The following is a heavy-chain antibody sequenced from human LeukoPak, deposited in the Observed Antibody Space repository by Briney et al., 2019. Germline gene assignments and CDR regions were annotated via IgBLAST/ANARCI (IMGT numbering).Heavy chain of an antibody. CDR1: GFIFSSYG. J-gene: IGHJ5*02. CDR3: ARRYCSSTSCYFSNWFNP. CDR2: IWYDGSNK. D-gene: IGHD2-2*01. V-gene: IGHV3-33*01. Sequence: GGSLRLSCAASGFIFSSYGMHWVRQAPGKGLEWAAVIWYDGSNKYYADSVKGRFTISRDSSKNTLYLQMNSLRAEDTAVYYCARRYCSSTSCYFSNWFNPWGQGTLVTVSS.